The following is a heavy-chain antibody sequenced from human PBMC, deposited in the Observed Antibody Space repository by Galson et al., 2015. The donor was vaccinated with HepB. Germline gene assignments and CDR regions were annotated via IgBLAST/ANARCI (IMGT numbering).Heavy chain of an antibody. CDR1: GFTFSDYY. D-gene: IGHD3-10*01. CDR3: AGEARITMVRGDAFDI. J-gene: IGHJ3*02. Sequence: SLRLSCAASGFTFSDYYMSWIRQAPGKGLEWVSYISSSSSYTNYADSVKGRFTISRDNAKNSLYLQMNSLRAEDTAVYYCAGEARITMVRGDAFDIWGQGTLVTVSS. V-gene: IGHV3-11*06. CDR2: ISSSSSYT.